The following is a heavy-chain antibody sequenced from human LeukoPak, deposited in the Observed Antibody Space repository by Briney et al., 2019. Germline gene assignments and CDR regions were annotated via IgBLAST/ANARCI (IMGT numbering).Heavy chain of an antibody. V-gene: IGHV3-21*01. CDR1: GFTFGAFS. CDR3: ARDFGILWFGESYYGMDV. J-gene: IGHJ6*02. Sequence: GGSPRLSCEGSGFTFGAFSMNWVRQAPGMGLEWVSSISATSHKINYADSVKGRFTVSRDNAKKSLFLQMKSLRAEDTAVYYCARDFGILWFGESYYGMDVWGQGTTVTVSS. D-gene: IGHD3-10*01. CDR2: ISATSHKI.